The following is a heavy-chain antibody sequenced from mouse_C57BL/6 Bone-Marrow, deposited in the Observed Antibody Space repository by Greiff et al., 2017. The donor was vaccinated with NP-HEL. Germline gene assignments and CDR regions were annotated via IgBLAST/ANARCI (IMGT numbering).Heavy chain of an antibody. CDR3: ARSCYYYGTWFAY. D-gene: IGHD1-1*01. J-gene: IGHJ3*01. CDR2: IHPNSGST. Sequence: QVQLQQPGAELVKPGASVKLSCKASGYTFTSYWMHWVKQRPGQGLEWIGMIHPNSGSTNYNEKFKSKATLTVDKSSSTAYMQLSSLTSEDSAVYYCARSCYYYGTWFAYWGQGTLVTVSA. V-gene: IGHV1-64*01. CDR1: GYTFTSYW.